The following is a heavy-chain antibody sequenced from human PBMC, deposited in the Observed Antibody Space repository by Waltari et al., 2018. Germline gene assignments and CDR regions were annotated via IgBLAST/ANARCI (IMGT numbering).Heavy chain of an antibody. J-gene: IGHJ6*04. CDR3: ERVLDDYGDYRANYSYGKDD. Sequence: QLQLQQLGAGLLKPSETLSLTCAVYAGSFSGYYWSWIRLLPGKGLEWIGEINHSGRTKYNPTLKSRLTMTVKTSKDPFSLRLSSVTAANTAEYYGERVLDDYGDYRANYSYGKDDWGKGTTGTVSS. CDR2: INHSGRT. D-gene: IGHD4-17*01. CDR1: AGSFSGYY. V-gene: IGHV4-34*01.